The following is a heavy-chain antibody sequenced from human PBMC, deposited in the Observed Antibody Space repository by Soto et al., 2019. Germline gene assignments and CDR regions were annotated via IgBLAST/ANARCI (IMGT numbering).Heavy chain of an antibody. CDR2: INHSGST. CDR3: ATMEPHKGFGSARDYYAY. CDR1: GGSFSGYY. Sequence: SETLTLTRAVYGGSFSGYYWSWIRQPPGKGLEWIGEINHSGSTNYNPSLKSRVTISVDTSKNQFSLKLSSVTAADTAVYFCATMEPHKGFGSARDYYAYWSQGTLVTVSS. V-gene: IGHV4-34*01. J-gene: IGHJ4*02. D-gene: IGHD3-3*01.